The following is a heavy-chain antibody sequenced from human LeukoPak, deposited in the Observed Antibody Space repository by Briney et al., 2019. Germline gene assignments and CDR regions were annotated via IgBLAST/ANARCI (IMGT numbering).Heavy chain of an antibody. CDR2: ASYSGST. CDR3: ARQGDGYNNWNLPLGY. Sequence: PSETLSLTCTVSGASISSSTYYWGWIRQPPGKGLEWIGSASYSGSTYYNPSLKSRVTISVDTSKNQFSLKLSSATAADTAVYYCARQGDGYNNWNLPLGYWGQGTLVTVSS. D-gene: IGHD5-24*01. J-gene: IGHJ4*02. CDR1: GASISSSTYY. V-gene: IGHV4-39*01.